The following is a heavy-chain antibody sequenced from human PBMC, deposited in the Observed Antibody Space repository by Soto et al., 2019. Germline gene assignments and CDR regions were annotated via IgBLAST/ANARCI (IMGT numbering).Heavy chain of an antibody. J-gene: IGHJ3*01. V-gene: IGHV3-33*01. CDR2: IWYDGSNK. D-gene: IGHD2-2*01. Sequence: PGGSLRLSCAASGFTFSSHGMHWVRQAPGKGLEWVAVIWYDGSNKYYADSVKGRFTISRDNSKNTLYLQMNSLRAEDTAVYYCAREGVVPAAMIRELLLFGESDRADNAFDFRGQGTLVTGSS. CDR3: AREGVVPAAMIRELLLFGESDRADNAFDF. CDR1: GFTFSSHG.